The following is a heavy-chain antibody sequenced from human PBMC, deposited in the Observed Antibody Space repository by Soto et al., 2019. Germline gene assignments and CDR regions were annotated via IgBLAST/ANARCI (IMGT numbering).Heavy chain of an antibody. V-gene: IGHV4-39*01. Sequence: TSETLSLTCTVSGGSVTNSSYYWGWIRQSPGKGLEWIGSVYYRGRSYSKSSVKSRVTISVDTSKNRFSLSLNSVTASDTAVYFCVSQRTTVPTQAYFDYWGPGAPVTVSS. CDR2: VYYRGRS. D-gene: IGHD4-17*01. CDR1: GGSVTNSSYY. J-gene: IGHJ4*02. CDR3: VSQRTTVPTQAYFDY.